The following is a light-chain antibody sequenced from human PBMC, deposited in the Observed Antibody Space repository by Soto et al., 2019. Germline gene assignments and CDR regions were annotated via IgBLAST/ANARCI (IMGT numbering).Light chain of an antibody. CDR3: MQGTHWPPIT. CDR1: QSLVYSDGDTS. V-gene: IGKV2-30*01. J-gene: IGKJ5*01. CDR2: KVS. Sequence: EVVMTQSPLSLPATLGQPASISCRSSQSLVYSDGDTSLNWFQQRPGQSPRRLIYKVSNRDSGVPDRFSGSGSGTDFTLKISRVEAEEVGVYYCMQGTHWPPITFGQGTRLEIK.